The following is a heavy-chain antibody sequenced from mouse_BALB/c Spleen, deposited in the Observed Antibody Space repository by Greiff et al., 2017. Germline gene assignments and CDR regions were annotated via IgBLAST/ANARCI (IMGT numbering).Heavy chain of an antibody. J-gene: IGHJ1*01. CDR1: GYSITSDYA. D-gene: IGHD2-2*01. CDR2: ISYSGST. V-gene: IGHV3-2*02. CDR3: ARRGYYGYDWASYWYFDV. Sequence: EVKLQESGPGLVKPSQSLSLTCTVTGYSITSDYAWNWIRQFPGNKLEWMGYISYSGSTSYNPSLKSRISITRDTSKNQFFLQLNSVTTEDTATYYCARRGYYGYDWASYWYFDVWGAGTTVTVSS.